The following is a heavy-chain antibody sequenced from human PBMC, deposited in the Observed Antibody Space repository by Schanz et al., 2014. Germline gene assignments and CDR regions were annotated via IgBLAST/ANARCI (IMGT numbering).Heavy chain of an antibody. CDR1: GFTFSSYS. D-gene: IGHD4-17*01. V-gene: IGHV3-21*02. J-gene: IGHJ4*02. CDR2: ISSSSSYI. Sequence: EVLLVESGGGLVKPGGSLRLSCAASGFTFSSYSMNWVRQAPGKGLEWVSSISSSSSYIYYADSVRGRFTISRDRFQNTLYLRMSSLRAEDTAVYYCARPRFDYGEVDYWGQGTLVTVSS. CDR3: ARPRFDYGEVDY.